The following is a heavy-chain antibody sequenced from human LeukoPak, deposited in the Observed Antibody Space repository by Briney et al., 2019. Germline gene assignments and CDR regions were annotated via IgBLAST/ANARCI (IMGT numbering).Heavy chain of an antibody. CDR1: GYSISSGYY. J-gene: IGHJ2*01. CDR2: IYHSGST. CDR3: ARDAAGTTGYFDL. D-gene: IGHD6-19*01. V-gene: IGHV4-38-2*02. Sequence: SETLSLTCTVSGYSISSGYYWGWIRQPPGKGLEWIGSIYHSGSTYYNPSLKSRVTISVDTSKNQFSLKLSSVTAADTAVYYCARDAAGTTGYFDLWGRGTLVTVSS.